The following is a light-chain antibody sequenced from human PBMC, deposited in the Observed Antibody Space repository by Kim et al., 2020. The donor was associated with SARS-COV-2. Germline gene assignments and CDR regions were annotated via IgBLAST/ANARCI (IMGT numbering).Light chain of an antibody. CDR1: QDIEDS. Sequence: LSPVETAALYSSANQDIEDSLSLYQQKPGQPPRLLIYDASTRATGIPARFSASGSGTDFTLTLSSLEPEDFCVYYCQQRSTWLITFGQGTRLDIK. CDR3: QQRSTWLIT. V-gene: IGKV3-11*01. J-gene: IGKJ5*01. CDR2: DAS.